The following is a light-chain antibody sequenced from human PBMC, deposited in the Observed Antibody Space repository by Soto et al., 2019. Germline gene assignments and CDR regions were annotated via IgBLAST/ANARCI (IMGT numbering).Light chain of an antibody. CDR3: QQSYTPPYT. J-gene: IGKJ2*01. Sequence: DIPMTQSPSSLSASVGDRVTITCRASQSISTYLNWYQKKPGKAPKLLIYAASTLPSGVPSRFSVGGSGADFTLTISGLPPEDFATYYCQQSYTPPYTFGQGTKLDIK. CDR2: AAS. V-gene: IGKV1-39*01. CDR1: QSISTY.